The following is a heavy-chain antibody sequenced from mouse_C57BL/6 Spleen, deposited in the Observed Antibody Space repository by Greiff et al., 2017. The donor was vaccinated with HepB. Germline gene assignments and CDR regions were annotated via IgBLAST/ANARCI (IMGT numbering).Heavy chain of an antibody. CDR1: GFNIKDDY. V-gene: IGHV14-4*01. Sequence: VQLQQSGAELVRPGASVKLSCTASGFNIKDDYMHWVKQRPEQGLEWIGWIDPENGDTEYASKFQGKATITADTSSNTAYLQLSSLTSEDTAVYYCTTSYYDYDGAMDYWGQGTSVTVSS. CDR3: TTSYYDYDGAMDY. CDR2: IDPENGDT. J-gene: IGHJ4*01. D-gene: IGHD2-4*01.